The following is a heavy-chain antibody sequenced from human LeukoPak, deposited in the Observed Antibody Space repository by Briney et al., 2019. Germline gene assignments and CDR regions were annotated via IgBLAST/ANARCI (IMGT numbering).Heavy chain of an antibody. Sequence: ASVKVSCKASGYTFTSYGISWVRQAPGQGLEWMGIINPSGGSTSYAQKFQGRVTMTRDTSTSTVYMELSSLRSEDTAVYYCARDSPYYYDSSGYYGAIRYWGQGTLVTVSS. CDR3: ARDSPYYYDSSGYYGAIRY. V-gene: IGHV1-46*01. D-gene: IGHD3-22*01. CDR2: INPSGGST. CDR1: GYTFTSYG. J-gene: IGHJ4*02.